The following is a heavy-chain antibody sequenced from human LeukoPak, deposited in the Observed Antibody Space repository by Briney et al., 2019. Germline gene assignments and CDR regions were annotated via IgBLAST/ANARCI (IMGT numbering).Heavy chain of an antibody. V-gene: IGHV3-11*03. J-gene: IGHJ4*02. Sequence: GGSLRLSCAASGFTFSDFYMSWIRQGPGKGLEWLSYISSSGTYTNYADSVKGRFTISRDNAKNSLYLQMNSLRAEDTAVYYCARGCSDGVCYRDYWGQGTPVTVSS. CDR3: ARGCSDGVCYRDY. CDR2: ISSSGTYT. CDR1: GFTFSDFY. D-gene: IGHD2-8*01.